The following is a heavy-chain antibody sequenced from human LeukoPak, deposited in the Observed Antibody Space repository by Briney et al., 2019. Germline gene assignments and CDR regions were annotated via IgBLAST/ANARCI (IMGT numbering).Heavy chain of an antibody. V-gene: IGHV3-66*01. CDR2: IYSGGST. Sequence: GGSLRLSCAASGFTVSSNYMGWVRQAPGEGLEWVSVIYSGGSTYYADSVKGRFTISRDNSKNTLYLQMNSLRAEDTAVYYCARVVGAATGWFDPWGQGTLVTVSS. D-gene: IGHD2-15*01. CDR3: ARVVGAATGWFDP. J-gene: IGHJ5*02. CDR1: GFTVSSNY.